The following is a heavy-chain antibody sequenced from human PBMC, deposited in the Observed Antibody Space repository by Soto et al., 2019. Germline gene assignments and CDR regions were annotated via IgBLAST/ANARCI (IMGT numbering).Heavy chain of an antibody. V-gene: IGHV1-69*05. Sequence: SVKVSCKASGGTFSSYAISWVRQAPGQGLEWMGGIIPIFGTANYAQKFQDRVTMTRDTSISTVYMELSRLRSDDTAVYYCARDDLAARHYYALDVWGQGTTVTVSS. CDR1: GGTFSSYA. D-gene: IGHD2-15*01. CDR2: IIPIFGTA. CDR3: ARDDLAARHYYALDV. J-gene: IGHJ6*02.